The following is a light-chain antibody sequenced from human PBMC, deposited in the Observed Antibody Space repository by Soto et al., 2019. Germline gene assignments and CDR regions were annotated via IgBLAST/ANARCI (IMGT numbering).Light chain of an antibody. CDR3: VSYTTSASYV. CDR2: DIN. V-gene: IGLV2-14*01. Sequence: QSALTQPASVSGSPGQSITISCTGTSSDVGNYIFVSWYRQHPGKAPKLMIYDINNRPSGVSNRFSGSKSGNTASLTISGLQAEDEADYYCVSYTTSASYVFGTGTKGTVL. CDR1: SSDVGNYIF. J-gene: IGLJ1*01.